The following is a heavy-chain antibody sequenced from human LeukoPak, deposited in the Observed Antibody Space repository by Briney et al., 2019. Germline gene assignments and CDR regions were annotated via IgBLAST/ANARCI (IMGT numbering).Heavy chain of an antibody. CDR1: GGSISSYY. J-gene: IGHJ3*02. V-gene: IGHV4-59*01. CDR3: ARAYYYGSGSYGFDI. D-gene: IGHD3-10*01. Sequence: PSETLSLTCTVSGGSISSYYWSWIRQPPGKGLEWIGYIYYSGSTNYNPSLKSRATISVDTSKNQFSLKLSSVTAADTAMYYCARAYYYGSGSYGFDIWGQGTMVTVSS. CDR2: IYYSGST.